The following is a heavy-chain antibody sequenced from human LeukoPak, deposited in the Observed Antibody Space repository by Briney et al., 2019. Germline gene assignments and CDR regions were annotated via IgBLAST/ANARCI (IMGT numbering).Heavy chain of an antibody. CDR2: IYTSGST. J-gene: IGHJ6*03. D-gene: IGHD5-12*01. CDR3: ARGLNIVATTKGLYYYYYYMDV. V-gene: IGHV4-4*07. CDR1: GDSISSYY. Sequence: SSETLSLTCTVSGDSISSYYWSWIRQPAGKGLEWIGRIYTSGSTNYNPSLKSRVTMSVDTSKNQFSLKLSSVTAADTAVYYCARGLNIVATTKGLYYYYYYMDVWGKGTTVTVSS.